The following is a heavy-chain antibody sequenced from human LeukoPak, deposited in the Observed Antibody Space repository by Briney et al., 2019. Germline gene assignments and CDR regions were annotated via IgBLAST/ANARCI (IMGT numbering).Heavy chain of an antibody. J-gene: IGHJ5*02. Sequence: GGSLRLSCAASGFTFSSYWMHWVRQAPGKGLVWVSRINSDGSSTSYADSVKGRFTISRDNAENTLYLQMNSLRAEDTAVYYCARGIVGATGWFDPWGQGTLVTVSS. CDR3: ARGIVGATGWFDP. D-gene: IGHD1-26*01. V-gene: IGHV3-74*01. CDR1: GFTFSSYW. CDR2: INSDGSST.